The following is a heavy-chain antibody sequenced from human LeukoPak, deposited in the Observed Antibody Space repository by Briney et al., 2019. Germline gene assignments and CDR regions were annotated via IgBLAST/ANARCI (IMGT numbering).Heavy chain of an antibody. J-gene: IGHJ5*02. Sequence: SETLSLTCTVSGGSISSYYWSWIRQPAGKGLEWIGRIYTSGSTNYSPSLKSRVTMSVDTSKNQFSLKLSSVTAADTAVYYCARDPYPLYSSGAFDPWGQGTLVTVSS. CDR1: GGSISSYY. D-gene: IGHD6-19*01. CDR2: IYTSGST. V-gene: IGHV4-4*07. CDR3: ARDPYPLYSSGAFDP.